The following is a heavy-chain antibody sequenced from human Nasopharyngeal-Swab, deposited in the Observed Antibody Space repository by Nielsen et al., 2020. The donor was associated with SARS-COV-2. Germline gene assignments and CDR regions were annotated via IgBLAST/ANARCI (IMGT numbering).Heavy chain of an antibody. Sequence: ASVKVSCKASGYTFTSYYMHWVRQAPGQGLEWMGGFDPEDGETIYAQKFQGRVTMTEDTSTDTAYMELSSLRSEDTAVYYCATAPPMVVTPPWWFDPWGQGTLVTVSS. CDR2: FDPEDGET. D-gene: IGHD4-23*01. CDR3: ATAPPMVVTPPWWFDP. V-gene: IGHV1-24*01. J-gene: IGHJ5*02. CDR1: GYTFTSYY.